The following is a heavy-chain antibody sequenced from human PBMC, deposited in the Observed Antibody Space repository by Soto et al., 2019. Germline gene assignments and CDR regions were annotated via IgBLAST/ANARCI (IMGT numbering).Heavy chain of an antibody. D-gene: IGHD3-3*01. J-gene: IGHJ4*02. CDR2: IYYSGST. CDR3: ARAKDTYDYDFWTRAFDY. CDR1: GGSISSSSYY. V-gene: IGHV4-39*07. Sequence: SETLSLTCTVSGGSISSSSYYWGWIRQPPGKGLEWIESIYYSGSTYYNPSLKSRVTISVDTSKNQFSLKLSSVTAADTAVYYCARAKDTYDYDFWTRAFDYWGQGTLVTVSS.